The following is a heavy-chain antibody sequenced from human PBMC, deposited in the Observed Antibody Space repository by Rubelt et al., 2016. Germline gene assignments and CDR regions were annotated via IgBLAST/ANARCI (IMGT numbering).Heavy chain of an antibody. D-gene: IGHD3-10*01. V-gene: IGHV3-30*18. Sequence: QVQLVESGGGVVQPGRSLRLSCAASGFTFSSYGMHWVRQAPGKGLEWVAVISYDGSNKYYADSVKGRFTICRENSKKALYREMNDLGAEETAVNYGAKAVGTVWFGEIDYFDYWGQGTLVTVSS. CDR3: AKAVGTVWFGEIDYFDY. J-gene: IGHJ4*02. CDR2: ISYDGSNK. CDR1: GFTFSSYG.